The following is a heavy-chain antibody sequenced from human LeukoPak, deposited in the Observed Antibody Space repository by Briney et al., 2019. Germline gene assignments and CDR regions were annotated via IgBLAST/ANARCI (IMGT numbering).Heavy chain of an antibody. CDR3: ARVPAARYYDSSGYSGDAFGI. D-gene: IGHD3-22*01. CDR1: GFTFSSYS. Sequence: GGSLRLSCAASGFTFSSYSMNWVRQAPGKGLEWVSSISSSSSYIYYADSVKGRFTISRDNAKNSLYLQMNSLRAEDTAVYYCARVPAARYYDSSGYSGDAFGIWGQGTMVTVSS. CDR2: ISSSSSYI. J-gene: IGHJ3*02. V-gene: IGHV3-21*01.